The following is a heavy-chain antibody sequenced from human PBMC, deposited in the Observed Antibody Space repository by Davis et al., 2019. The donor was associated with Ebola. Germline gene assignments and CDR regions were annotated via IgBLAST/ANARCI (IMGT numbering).Heavy chain of an antibody. CDR1: GYTFTGYY. D-gene: IGHD2-8*01. CDR2: INPNSGGT. V-gene: IGHV1-2*02. CDR3: ARERGIVQTCGMDA. Sequence: AASVKVSCKASGYTFTGYYMHWVRQAPGQGLVWMGWINPNSGGTNYAQKFQGRVTMTRDTSISTAYMELSRLRSDDTAVYYCARERGIVQTCGMDAWGQGTTVTVSS. J-gene: IGHJ6*02.